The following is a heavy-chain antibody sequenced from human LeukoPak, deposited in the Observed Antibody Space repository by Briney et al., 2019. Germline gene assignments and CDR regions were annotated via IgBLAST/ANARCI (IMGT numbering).Heavy chain of an antibody. V-gene: IGHV1-2*02. CDR3: ACYDCPSHSDY. Sequence: ASVKVSCMASGYTFTGYYMHWVRQAPGQGLEWMGWINSNSGGTNYAQKFQGRVTMTRDTSISTAYMELSRLRSDDTAVYYCACYDCPSHSDYWGQGTLVTVSS. CDR2: INSNSGGT. J-gene: IGHJ4*02. D-gene: IGHD5-12*01. CDR1: GYTFTGYY.